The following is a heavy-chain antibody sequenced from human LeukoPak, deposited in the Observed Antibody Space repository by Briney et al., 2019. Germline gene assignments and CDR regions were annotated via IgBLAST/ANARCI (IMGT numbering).Heavy chain of an antibody. CDR1: GGSFSGYY. D-gene: IGHD3-9*01. CDR2: INHSGST. CDR3: AGGDILTGNYFDY. Sequence: SETLSLTCAVYGGSFSGYYWSWIRQPPGKGLEWIGEINHSGSTNYNPSLKSRVTISVDTSKSQFSLKLSSVTAADTAVYYCAGGDILTGNYFDYWGQGTLVTVSS. J-gene: IGHJ4*02. V-gene: IGHV4-34*01.